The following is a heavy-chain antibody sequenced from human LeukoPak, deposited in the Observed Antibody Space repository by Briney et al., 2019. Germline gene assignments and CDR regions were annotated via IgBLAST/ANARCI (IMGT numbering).Heavy chain of an antibody. CDR1: GFTFSNAW. V-gene: IGHV3-15*01. Sequence: GGSLRLSCAASGFTFSNAWMSWVRQAPGKGLEWVGRIKSKTDGGTTDYAAPVKGRFTISRDDSKNTLYLQMNSLKTEDTAVYYCTTRSGYCSSTSSQGRCVDYWGQGTLVTVSS. CDR3: TTRSGYCSSTSSQGRCVDY. J-gene: IGHJ4*02. CDR2: IKSKTDGGTT. D-gene: IGHD2-2*01.